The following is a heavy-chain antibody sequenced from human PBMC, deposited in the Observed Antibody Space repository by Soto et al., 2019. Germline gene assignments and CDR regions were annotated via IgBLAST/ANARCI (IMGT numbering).Heavy chain of an antibody. J-gene: IGHJ4*02. CDR3: ARDLAAVPRAFDY. Sequence: SETLSLTCTVSGGSISSYFYIWVRQPPGKGLEWIGSVYYTGTTDYNPSLKSRVIISVDTSKTQSSLYLRSVTAADTAVYYCARDLAAVPRAFDYWGRGTLVTVSS. CDR2: VYYTGTT. CDR1: GGSISSYF. D-gene: IGHD6-13*01. V-gene: IGHV4-59*01.